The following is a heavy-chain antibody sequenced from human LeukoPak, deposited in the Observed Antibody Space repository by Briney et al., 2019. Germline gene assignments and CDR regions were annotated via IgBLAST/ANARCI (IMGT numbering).Heavy chain of an antibody. CDR1: GGSISSSNW. CDR3: ARGKYSGSYYDAFDI. J-gene: IGHJ3*02. Sequence: SETLSLTCAVSGGSISSSNWWSWVRQPPGKGLEWIGEIYHSGSTNYNPSLKSRVTISVDKSKNQFSLKLSSVTAADTAVYYCARGKYSGSYYDAFDIWGQGTMVTVSS. CDR2: IYHSGST. D-gene: IGHD1-26*01. V-gene: IGHV4-4*02.